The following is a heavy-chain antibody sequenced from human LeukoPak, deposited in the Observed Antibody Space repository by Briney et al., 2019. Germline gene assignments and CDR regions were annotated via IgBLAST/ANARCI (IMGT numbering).Heavy chain of an antibody. D-gene: IGHD2-15*01. CDR2: IYYSGST. CDR3: ARGYSGYYYMDV. V-gene: IGHV4-39*07. CDR1: GGSISSSSYY. J-gene: IGHJ6*03. Sequence: SETLSLTCTVSGGSISSSSYYWGWIRQPPGKGLEWIGSIYYSGSTYYNPSLKSRVTISVDTSKNQFSLKLSSVTAADTAVYYCARGYSGYYYMDVWGKGTTVTVSS.